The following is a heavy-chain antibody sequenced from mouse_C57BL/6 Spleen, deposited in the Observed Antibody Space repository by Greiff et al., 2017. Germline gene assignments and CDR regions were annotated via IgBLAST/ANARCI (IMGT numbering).Heavy chain of an antibody. V-gene: IGHV1-81*01. Sequence: VQLQQSGAELARPGASVKLSCKASGYTFTSYGISWVKQRTGQGLEWIGEIYPRSGNTYYNEKFKGKATLTAAKSSSTAYMELRSLTSEDSAVYFCARRNSSPHYYARDYWGQGTSVTVSS. D-gene: IGHD5-2*01. J-gene: IGHJ4*01. CDR1: GYTFTSYG. CDR3: ARRNSSPHYYARDY. CDR2: IYPRSGNT.